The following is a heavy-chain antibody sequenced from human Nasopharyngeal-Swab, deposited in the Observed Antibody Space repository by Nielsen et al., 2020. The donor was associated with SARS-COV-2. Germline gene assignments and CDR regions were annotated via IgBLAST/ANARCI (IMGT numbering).Heavy chain of an antibody. J-gene: IGHJ3*02. CDR1: GFTFDDYA. CDR3: AKALDAFDI. CDR2: ISWNSGSI. V-gene: IGHV3-9*01. Sequence: SLKISCAASGFTFDDYAMHWVRQAPGKGLEWVSGISWNSGSIGYADSVKGRFTISRDNAKNSLYLQMNSLRAEDTALYYCAKALDAFDIWGQGTMVTVSS.